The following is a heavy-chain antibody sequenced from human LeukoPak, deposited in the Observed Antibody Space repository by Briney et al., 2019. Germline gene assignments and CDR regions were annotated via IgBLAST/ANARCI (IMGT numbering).Heavy chain of an antibody. CDR3: ARPFIETPSLGALDY. CDR1: GYTFTDYY. V-gene: IGHV1-2*02. D-gene: IGHD4-23*01. CDR2: INPDSGGT. J-gene: IGHJ4*02. Sequence: ASVTVSCKASGYTFTDYYMHWVRQAPGQGLEWMGWINPDSGGTNYAQNFQGRVTMTRDTSISTAYMELSRLRSDDTAVYYCARPFIETPSLGALDYWGQGTLVTVSS.